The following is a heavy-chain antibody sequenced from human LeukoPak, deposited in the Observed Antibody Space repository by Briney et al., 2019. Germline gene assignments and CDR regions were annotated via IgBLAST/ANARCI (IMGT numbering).Heavy chain of an antibody. V-gene: IGHV1-18*01. CDR3: ARDRLPSTYYYGSGELGYYFDY. Sequence: GASVKVSCKASGYTFTSYGISWVRQAPGQGLEWMGWISAYNGNANYAQKPQGRVTMTTDTSTSTAYMELRSLRSDDTAVYYCARDRLPSTYYYGSGELGYYFDYWGQGTLVTVSS. D-gene: IGHD3-10*01. CDR1: GYTFTSYG. J-gene: IGHJ4*02. CDR2: ISAYNGNA.